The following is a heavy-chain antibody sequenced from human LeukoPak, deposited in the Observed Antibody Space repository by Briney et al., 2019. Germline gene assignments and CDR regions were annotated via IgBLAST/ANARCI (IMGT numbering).Heavy chain of an antibody. CDR1: GGSFSGYH. CDR3: ARGLGGWYKSNPFGY. CDR2: INHSGST. J-gene: IGHJ4*02. Sequence: SETLSLTCAVYGGSFSGYHWTWIRQPPGKGLEWIGEINHSGSTNYNPSLKSRVTISVDTSKNQFSLKLGSVTAADTAVYYCARGLGGWYKSNPFGYWGQGTLVTVSS. D-gene: IGHD6-19*01. V-gene: IGHV4-34*01.